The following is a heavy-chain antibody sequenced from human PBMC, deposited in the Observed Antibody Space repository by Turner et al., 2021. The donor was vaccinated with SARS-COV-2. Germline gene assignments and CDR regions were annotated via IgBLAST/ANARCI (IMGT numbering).Heavy chain of an antibody. D-gene: IGHD6-13*01. CDR2: FILFFGKA. J-gene: IGHJ4*02. Sequence: QVQLVQSGAEVKKPGSSVKVSCKASGGTFSTYAISWVRQAPGQGLEWLGGFILFFGKANYARKSKGRVPITADESTGTAYMELSSRRPGDTAVYYCARVGVGGSSWPKDFDYWGQGTLVTVSS. V-gene: IGHV1-69*01. CDR1: GGTFSTYA. CDR3: ARVGVGGSSWPKDFDY.